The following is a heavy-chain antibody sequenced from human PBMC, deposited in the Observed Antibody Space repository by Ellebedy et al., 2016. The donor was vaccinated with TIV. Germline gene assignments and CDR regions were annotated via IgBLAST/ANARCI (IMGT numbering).Heavy chain of an antibody. Sequence: GESLKISCAASGFTFSSYAMSWVRQAPGKGLEWVSAISGSGGSTYYADSVKGRFTISRDNSKNTLYLQMNSLRAEDTAVYYCASPKGSGSSWGQGTLVTVSS. CDR2: ISGSGGST. CDR1: GFTFSSYA. CDR3: ASPKGSGSS. J-gene: IGHJ5*02. D-gene: IGHD3-10*01. V-gene: IGHV3-23*01.